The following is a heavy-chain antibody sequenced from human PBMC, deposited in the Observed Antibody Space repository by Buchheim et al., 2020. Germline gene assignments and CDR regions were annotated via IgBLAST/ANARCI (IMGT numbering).Heavy chain of an antibody. D-gene: IGHD3-16*02. V-gene: IGHV1-46*01. CDR3: ARAVVRITFGGVIVTLYYFDY. CDR1: GYTFTSYY. CDR2: INPSGGST. Sequence: QVQLVQSGAEVKKPGASVKVSCKASGYTFTSYYMHWVRQAPGQGLEWMGIINPSGGSTSCAQKFQGRVTMTRDTSTSTVYMELSSLRSEDTAVYYCARAVVRITFGGVIVTLYYFDYWGQGTL. J-gene: IGHJ4*02.